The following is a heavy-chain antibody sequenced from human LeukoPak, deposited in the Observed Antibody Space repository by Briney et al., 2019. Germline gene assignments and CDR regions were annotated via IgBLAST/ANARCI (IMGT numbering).Heavy chain of an antibody. J-gene: IGHJ4*02. V-gene: IGHV3-33*06. Sequence: GGSLRLSCAASGFTFSSYGMHWVRQAPGKGLEWVAVIWYDGSNKYYADSVKGRFTISRDNSKNTLYLQMNSLRAQDTAVYYCAKDLEFGEPLGYCFDYWGQGTLVTVSS. CDR1: GFTFSSYG. D-gene: IGHD3-10*01. CDR2: IWYDGSNK. CDR3: AKDLEFGEPLGYCFDY.